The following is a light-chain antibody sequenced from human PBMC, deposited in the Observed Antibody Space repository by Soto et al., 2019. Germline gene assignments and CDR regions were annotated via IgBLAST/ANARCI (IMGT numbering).Light chain of an antibody. CDR1: QSVSRN. J-gene: IGKJ1*01. Sequence: ETVMTQSPATLSMSPGERITLSCRASQSVSRNLAWYQQRPGQTPRLLFYGASTRATGIPARFSASGSGTEFILTISSLQSEDFAVYYCQQYNNWPRTFGQGTKVDIK. CDR2: GAS. CDR3: QQYNNWPRT. V-gene: IGKV3-15*01.